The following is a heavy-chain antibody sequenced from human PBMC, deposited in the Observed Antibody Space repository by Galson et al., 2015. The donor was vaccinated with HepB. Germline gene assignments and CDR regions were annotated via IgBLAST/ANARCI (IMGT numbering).Heavy chain of an antibody. J-gene: IGHJ5*02. D-gene: IGHD1-26*01. V-gene: IGHV1-18*01. CDR2: ISGYNGNT. Sequence: SVKVSCKASGYSFTNYGISWVRQAPGQGFEWMGWISGYNGNTNYTQKLQGRVTMTTDTSTSTAYMELRSLRSDDTAVYYCARGGSGSYYFDWFVPWGQGTLVIVSS. CDR3: ARGGSGSYYFDWFVP. CDR1: GYSFTNYG.